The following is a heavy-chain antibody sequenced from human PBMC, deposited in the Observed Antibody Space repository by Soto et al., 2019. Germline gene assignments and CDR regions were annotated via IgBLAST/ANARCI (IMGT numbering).Heavy chain of an antibody. CDR3: AKVGPAYSGYDYFDY. D-gene: IGHD5-12*01. CDR2: ISYEGSNK. Sequence: QVQLVESGGGVVQPGRSLRLSCAASGFTFSSYGIHWVRQAPGKGLEWAAFISYEGSNKYYADSVKGRFTVSRDNSKNTLYLQMNSLRPEDTAVYYCAKVGPAYSGYDYFDYWGQGILVTVSS. CDR1: GFTFSSYG. V-gene: IGHV3-30*18. J-gene: IGHJ4*02.